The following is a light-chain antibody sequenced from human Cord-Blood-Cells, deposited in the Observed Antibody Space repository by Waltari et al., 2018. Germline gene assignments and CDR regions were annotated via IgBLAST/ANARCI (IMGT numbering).Light chain of an antibody. V-gene: IGLV2-23*01. CDR1: NSDVGSYNL. CDR3: CSYAGSSGWV. J-gene: IGLJ3*02. Sequence: QSALTQPAFVSGSPGQSITISCTGTNSDVGSYNLVSWYQQHPGKAPKLMIYEGSKRPSGVSNRFSGSKSGNTASLTISGLQAEDEADYYCCSYAGSSGWVFGGGTKLTVL. CDR2: EGS.